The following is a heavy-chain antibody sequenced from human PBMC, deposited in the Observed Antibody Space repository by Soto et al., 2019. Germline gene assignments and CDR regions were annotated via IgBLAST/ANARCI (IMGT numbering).Heavy chain of an antibody. Sequence: SETLSLTCTVSGDSISSYYWSWIRQPPGKGLEWIGYIYYSGSTNYNPSLKSRLIISVDTSQNQVSLKLASVTAADTAVYYCLTQGFGPLHGLVDVWGQGTTVTVSS. J-gene: IGHJ6*02. CDR2: IYYSGST. V-gene: IGHV4-59*08. CDR3: LTQGFGPLHGLVDV. D-gene: IGHD3-10*01. CDR1: GDSISSYY.